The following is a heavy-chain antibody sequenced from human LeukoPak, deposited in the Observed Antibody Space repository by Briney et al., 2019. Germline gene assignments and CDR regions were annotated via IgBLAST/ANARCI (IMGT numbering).Heavy chain of an antibody. Sequence: GGSLRLSCAASGFTFNTYAMSWVRQAPGKGLEWVSSISGSGGSTFYADSVKGRFTISRDNSKNTLYLQMNSLRAEDTAVYYCEKDLSDSSRVPGDYWGQGTLVTVSS. V-gene: IGHV3-23*01. CDR3: EKDLSDSSRVPGDY. CDR2: ISGSGGST. D-gene: IGHD6-13*01. J-gene: IGHJ4*02. CDR1: GFTFNTYA.